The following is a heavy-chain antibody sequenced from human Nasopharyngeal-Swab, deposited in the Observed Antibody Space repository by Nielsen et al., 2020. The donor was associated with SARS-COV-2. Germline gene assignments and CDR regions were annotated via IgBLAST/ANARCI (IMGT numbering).Heavy chain of an antibody. Sequence: ASVKVSCKASCYSFLSSCINWLLQAPGQGLEWMVWISFYNADTNYAQKLQGRVSMTTDTSTSTAYIELRSLRSDDTAVYYCSRDIEEWLVVPSLSFDYWGQGTLVTVSS. CDR3: SRDIEEWLVVPSLSFDY. CDR1: CYSFLSSC. J-gene: IGHJ4*02. CDR2: ISFYNADT. D-gene: IGHD3-3*01. V-gene: IGHV1-18*01.